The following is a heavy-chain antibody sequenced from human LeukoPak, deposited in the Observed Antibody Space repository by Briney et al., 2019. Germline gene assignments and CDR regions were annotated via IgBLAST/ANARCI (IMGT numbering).Heavy chain of an antibody. CDR3: VRPDRIFGVPAAFDA. J-gene: IGHJ3*01. V-gene: IGHV1-69*13. D-gene: IGHD3-3*02. Sequence: SVKVSCKASGGSFSDYPINWVRQAPGQGLEWLGGIIPKYSASNYAQAFQGRVTITADESTNTVYMEMSGLRPGDTAVYYCVRPDRIFGVPAAFDAWGQGTLVAVSS. CDR2: IIPKYSAS. CDR1: GGSFSDYP.